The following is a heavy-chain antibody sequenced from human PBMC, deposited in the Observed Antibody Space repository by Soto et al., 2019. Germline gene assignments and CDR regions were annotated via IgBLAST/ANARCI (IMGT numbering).Heavy chain of an antibody. Sequence: QVYLVQSGAEVKKPGSSVKVSCKAVRGTFTNYAFSWVRQAPGQGLEWMGGIMPFFGSGNYAQKFQGRVTITADDSTSTVYMELSSLRSEDTALYYCARGRGNSAVITTFDYWGQGTLVTVSS. D-gene: IGHD3-16*01. J-gene: IGHJ4*02. V-gene: IGHV1-69*01. CDR2: IMPFFGSG. CDR3: ARGRGNSAVITTFDY. CDR1: RGTFTNYA.